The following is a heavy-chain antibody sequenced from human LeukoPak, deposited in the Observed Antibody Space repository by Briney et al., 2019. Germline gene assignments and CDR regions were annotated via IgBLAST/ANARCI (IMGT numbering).Heavy chain of an antibody. CDR1: GFTFSRYS. J-gene: IGHJ4*02. CDR3: AKFKGHYGDSEYYFDS. V-gene: IGHV3-21*01. D-gene: IGHD3-10*01. CDR2: ITGSSDYI. Sequence: GGSLRLSCAASGFTFSRYSVNGVRQAPGKGLEWVSCITGSSDYIFYADSVRGRFTISRDNAKNSLFLQMNSLRAEDTAVYYCAKFKGHYGDSEYYFDSWGQGTLVTVSS.